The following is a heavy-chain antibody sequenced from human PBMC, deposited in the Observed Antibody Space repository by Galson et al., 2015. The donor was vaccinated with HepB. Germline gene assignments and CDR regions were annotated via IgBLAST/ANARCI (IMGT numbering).Heavy chain of an antibody. CDR2: IIPIFGTA. CDR3: ARGRGEGQLGPIALAY. V-gene: IGHV1-69*13. D-gene: IGHD6-6*01. Sequence: SVKVSCKASGGTFSSYAISWVRQAPGQGLEWMGGIIPIFGTANYAQKFQGRVTITADESTSTAYMELSSLRSEDTAGYYCARGRGEGQLGPIALAYWGQGTLVTVSS. J-gene: IGHJ4*02. CDR1: GGTFSSYA.